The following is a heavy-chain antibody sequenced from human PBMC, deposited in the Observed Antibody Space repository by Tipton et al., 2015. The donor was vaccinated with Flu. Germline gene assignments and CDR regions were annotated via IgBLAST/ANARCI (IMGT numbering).Heavy chain of an antibody. CDR2: INHSGST. Sequence: GLVKPSETLSLTCAVYGGSFSGYYWSWIRQPPGKGLEWIGEINHSGSTNYDPSLKSRVTISGDTSKNQFSLKLSSVTAADTAVYYCATHCVGVCSHAFDIWGQGTMVTVSS. CDR3: ATHCVGVCSHAFDI. V-gene: IGHV4-34*01. CDR1: GGSFSGYY. J-gene: IGHJ3*02. D-gene: IGHD2-21*02.